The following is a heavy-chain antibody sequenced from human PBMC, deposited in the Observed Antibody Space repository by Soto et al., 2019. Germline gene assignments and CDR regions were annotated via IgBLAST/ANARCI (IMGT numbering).Heavy chain of an antibody. CDR1: GYTFASYG. CDR2: ISAYNGNT. V-gene: IGHV1-18*04. CDR3: ARDPRSGWYPY. Sequence: EASVKVSCKASGYTFASYGISWVRQAPGQGLEWMGWISAYNGNTNYAQKLQGRVTMTTDTSTSTAYMELRSLRSDDTAVYYCARDPRSGWYPYWGQGTLVTVSS. J-gene: IGHJ4*02. D-gene: IGHD6-19*01.